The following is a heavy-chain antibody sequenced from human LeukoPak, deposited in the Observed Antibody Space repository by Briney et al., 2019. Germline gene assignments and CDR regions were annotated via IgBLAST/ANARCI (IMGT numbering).Heavy chain of an antibody. CDR3: ARDGGYCSSTSCYFDY. D-gene: IGHD2-2*01. V-gene: IGHV4-31*03. Sequence: SETLSFTCTVSGGSISSGGYYWSWIRQHPGKGLEWIGYIYYSGSTYYNPSLKSRVTISVDTSKNQFSLKLSSVTAADTAVYYCARDGGYCSSTSCYFDYWGQGTLVTVSS. CDR2: IYYSGST. CDR1: GGSISSGGYY. J-gene: IGHJ4*02.